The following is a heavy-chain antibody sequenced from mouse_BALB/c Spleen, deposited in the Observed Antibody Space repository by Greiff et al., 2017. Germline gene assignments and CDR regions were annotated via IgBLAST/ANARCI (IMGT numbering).Heavy chain of an antibody. D-gene: IGHD1-1*01. CDR1: GYSITSDYA. J-gene: IGHJ3*01. Sequence: EVQLQESGPGLVKPSQSLSLTCTVTGYSITSDYAWNWIRQFPGNKLEWMGYISYSGSTSYNPSLKSRISITRDTSKNQFFLQLNSVTTEDTATYYCARLEDYAWFAYWGQGTLVTVSA. CDR3: ARLEDYAWFAY. CDR2: ISYSGST. V-gene: IGHV3-2*02.